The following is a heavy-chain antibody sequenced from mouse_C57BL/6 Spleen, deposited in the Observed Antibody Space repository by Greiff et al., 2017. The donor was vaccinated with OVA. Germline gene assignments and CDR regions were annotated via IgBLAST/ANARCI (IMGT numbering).Heavy chain of an antibody. D-gene: IGHD2-3*01. V-gene: IGHV7-3*01. CDR2: IRNKANGYTT. J-gene: IGHJ3*01. CDR3: ATRSSIYDGYYD. Sequence: EVKLVESGGGLVQPGGSLSLSCAASGFTFTDYYMSWVRQPPGKALEWLGFIRNKANGYTTEYSASVKGRFTISRDNSQSILYLQMNALRAEDSATYYCATRSSIYDGYYDWCQGTLVTVSA. CDR1: GFTFTDYY.